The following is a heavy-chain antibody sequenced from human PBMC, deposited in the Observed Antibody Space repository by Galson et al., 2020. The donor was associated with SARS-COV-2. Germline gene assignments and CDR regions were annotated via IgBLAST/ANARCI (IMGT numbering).Heavy chain of an antibody. V-gene: IGHV4-30-2*01. CDR3: ARLHYGEYAPEAFDI. CDR1: GTSISSGSYS. Sequence: SETLSLTCAVSGTSISSGSYSWNWIRQPPGKGLEWIGYISHSGGTYYNPSLKSRVTISGDRSKNQFSLRLSSVTAADTAVYYCARLHYGEYAPEAFDIWGPGRRVTVAS. J-gene: IGHJ3*02. D-gene: IGHD4-17*01. CDR2: ISHSGGT.